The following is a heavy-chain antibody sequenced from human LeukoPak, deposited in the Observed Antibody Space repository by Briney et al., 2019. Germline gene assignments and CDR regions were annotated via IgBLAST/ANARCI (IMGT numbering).Heavy chain of an antibody. D-gene: IGHD3-10*01. CDR3: ASSPYYYGSGGLY. Sequence: SETLSLTCAVYGGSFSGYYWSWIRQPPGKGLEWIGEINHSGGTNYNPSLKSRVTISVDTSKNQFSLKLSSVTAADTAVYYCASSPYYYGSGGLYWGQGTLVTVSS. V-gene: IGHV4-34*01. CDR1: GGSFSGYY. J-gene: IGHJ4*02. CDR2: INHSGGT.